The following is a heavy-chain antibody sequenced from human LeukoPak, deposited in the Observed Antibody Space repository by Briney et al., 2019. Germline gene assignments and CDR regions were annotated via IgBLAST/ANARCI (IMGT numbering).Heavy chain of an antibody. D-gene: IGHD3-16*01. J-gene: IGHJ3*02. V-gene: IGHV3-23*01. CDR1: GFTFSSYC. Sequence: PGGSLRLSCAASGFTFSSYCMGWVRQAPGKGLEWVSGISGSGGSTYYADSVKGRFTISRDNSKNTVYLQMNSLRAEDTAVYYCAKDDLGGGSTAANDIWGQGTMVTVSS. CDR2: ISGSGGST. CDR3: AKDDLGGGSTAANDI.